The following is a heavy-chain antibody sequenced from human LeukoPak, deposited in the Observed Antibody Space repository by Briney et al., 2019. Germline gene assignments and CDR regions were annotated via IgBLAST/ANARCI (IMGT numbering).Heavy chain of an antibody. CDR3: ARRITIFGVVIMDY. V-gene: IGHV1-2*02. CDR2: INPNSGGT. Sequence: ASVKVSCKASGYTFTGYYMHWVRQAPGQGREWMGWINPNSGGTNYAQKFQGRVTMTRDTSISTAYMELSRLRSDDTAVYYCARRITIFGVVIMDYWGREPWSPSPQ. J-gene: IGHJ4*02. D-gene: IGHD3-3*01. CDR1: GYTFTGYY.